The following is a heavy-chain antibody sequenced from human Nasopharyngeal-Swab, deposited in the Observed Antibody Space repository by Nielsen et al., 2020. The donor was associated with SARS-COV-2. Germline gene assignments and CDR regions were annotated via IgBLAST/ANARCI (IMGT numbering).Heavy chain of an antibody. D-gene: IGHD3-9*01. CDR1: GFTFSSYG. V-gene: IGHV3-30*18. Sequence: GESLKISCAASGFTFSSYGMHWVRQAPGKGLEWVAVISYDGSNKYYADSVKGRFTVSRDNSKNTLYLQMNSLRAEGTAVYYCAKDMAYYDILTGAQTRYYYYGMDVWGQGTTVTVSS. CDR2: ISYDGSNK. J-gene: IGHJ6*02. CDR3: AKDMAYYDILTGAQTRYYYYGMDV.